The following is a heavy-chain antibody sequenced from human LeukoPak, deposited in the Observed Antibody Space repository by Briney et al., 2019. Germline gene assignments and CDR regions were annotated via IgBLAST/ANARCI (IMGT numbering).Heavy chain of an antibody. Sequence: GGSLRLSCAASGFTFSDYYMSWIRQAPGKGLEWVSYISSSGSTIYYADSVKGRFTISRDNAKNSLYLQMNSLRAEDTAVYYCARDSGPYDFWSGYYTGGYGMDVWGQGTTATVSS. CDR1: GFTFSDYY. D-gene: IGHD3-3*01. CDR3: ARDSGPYDFWSGYYTGGYGMDV. J-gene: IGHJ6*02. CDR2: ISSSGSTI. V-gene: IGHV3-11*01.